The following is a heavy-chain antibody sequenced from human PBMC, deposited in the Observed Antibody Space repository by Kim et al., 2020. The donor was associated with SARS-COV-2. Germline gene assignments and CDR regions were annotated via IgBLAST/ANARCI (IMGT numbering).Heavy chain of an antibody. Sequence: GRFTIYRDNAKNSLYLQMNSLRDEDTAVYYCARTEEGQLWKPYYYYGMDVWGQGTTVTVSS. J-gene: IGHJ6*02. CDR3: ARTEEGQLWKPYYYYGMDV. V-gene: IGHV3-48*02. D-gene: IGHD5-18*01.